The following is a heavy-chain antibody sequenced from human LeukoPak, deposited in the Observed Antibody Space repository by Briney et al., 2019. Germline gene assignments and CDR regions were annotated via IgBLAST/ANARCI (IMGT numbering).Heavy chain of an antibody. Sequence: GGSLRLSCAASGFIFSDYYFSWLRQAPGKGLEWLSYISGSGSTMYYSDSVKGRFTISRDNAKNSLFLQMNSLRVEDSAVYFCARARVAVAGFFDYWGQGTLVTVSS. CDR3: ARARVAVAGFFDY. J-gene: IGHJ4*02. CDR1: GFIFSDYY. CDR2: ISGSGSTM. D-gene: IGHD6-19*01. V-gene: IGHV3-11*04.